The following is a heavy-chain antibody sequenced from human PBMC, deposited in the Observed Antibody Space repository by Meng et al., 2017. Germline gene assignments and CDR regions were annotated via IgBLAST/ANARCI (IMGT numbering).Heavy chain of an antibody. Sequence: QVHQGQDATEEKKPEASVKVSCKASGYSFTSYYMHWVRQAPGQGLEGVGIINSSGVSTSYAQKFQGRVTMTRDTSTSTVYMELSSLRSEDTAVYYCASSSGWGDPVYDYWGQGTLVTVSS. J-gene: IGHJ4*02. V-gene: IGHV1-46*01. D-gene: IGHD2-21*01. CDR2: INSSGVST. CDR1: GYSFTSYY. CDR3: ASSSGWGDPVYDY.